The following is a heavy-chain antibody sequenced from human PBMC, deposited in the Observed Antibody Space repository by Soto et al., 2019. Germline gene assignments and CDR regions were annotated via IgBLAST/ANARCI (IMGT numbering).Heavy chain of an antibody. D-gene: IGHD2-15*01. Sequence: QVQLQESGPGLVKPSQTLSLTCTVSGGSISSGDYYWSWIRQPPGKGLEWIGYIYYSGSTYYNPSLKSRVTISVDTSKNQFSLKLSSVTAADTAVYYCAREGPRDVVAATPGGMDVWGQGTTVTVSS. V-gene: IGHV4-30-4*01. J-gene: IGHJ6*02. CDR1: GGSISSGDYY. CDR3: AREGPRDVVAATPGGMDV. CDR2: IYYSGST.